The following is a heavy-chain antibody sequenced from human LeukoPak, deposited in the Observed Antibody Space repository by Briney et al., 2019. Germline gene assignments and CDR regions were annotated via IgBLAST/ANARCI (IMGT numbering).Heavy chain of an antibody. CDR3: AKPYYYDSSGYYGDAFDI. D-gene: IGHD3-22*01. J-gene: IGHJ3*02. CDR1: GFTFSSFA. CDR2: IIGSGGST. Sequence: GGSLRLSCAASGFTFSSFAMSWVRQAPGKGLEWVSAIIGSGGSTYYADSVKGRFTISRDNSKNTLYLQMNSLRAEDTAVYYCAKPYYYDSSGYYGDAFDIWGQGTMVTVSS. V-gene: IGHV3-23*01.